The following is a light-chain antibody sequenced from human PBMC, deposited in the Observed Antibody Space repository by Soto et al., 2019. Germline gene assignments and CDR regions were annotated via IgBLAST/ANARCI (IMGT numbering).Light chain of an antibody. Sequence: QSVLTQPPSASGTPGQRVTISCSGSGSNIGSNTVSWYQQLPGTAPKVLIYSNNQRPSGVPDRFSGSKSGTSTSLAISGLQSDDEDDYFCAAWDDSLNGYVFGTGTKLTVL. J-gene: IGLJ1*01. CDR3: AAWDDSLNGYV. CDR1: GSNIGSNT. V-gene: IGLV1-44*01. CDR2: SNN.